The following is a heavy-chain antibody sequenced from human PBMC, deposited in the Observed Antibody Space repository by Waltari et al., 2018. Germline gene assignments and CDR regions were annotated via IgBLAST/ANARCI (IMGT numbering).Heavy chain of an antibody. CDR3: ARVRKQWELLVTSSGYSAMDV. D-gene: IGHD1-26*01. CDR1: GGTLRSYG. V-gene: IGHV1-69*01. J-gene: IGHJ6*02. CDR2: IIPMYGTT. Sequence: QVQLVQSGAEVKKPGSSVKVSCKASGGTLRSYGISWVRQAPGQGLEWMGGIIPMYGTTNYAQKFQGRVTITADEATSTFYMELSSLRVEDTATYYCARVRKQWELLVTSSGYSAMDVWGQGTTVTVSS.